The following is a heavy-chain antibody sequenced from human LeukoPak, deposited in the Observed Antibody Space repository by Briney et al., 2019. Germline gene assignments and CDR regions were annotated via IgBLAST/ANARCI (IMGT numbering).Heavy chain of an antibody. D-gene: IGHD1-26*01. Sequence: SETLSLTCTVSGGSISSYYWSWIRQPPGKGLEWIGYIYYSGSTNYNPSLKSRVTISVDTSKNQFSLKLSSVTAADTAVYYCAGFGGSFDIWGQGTMVTVSS. J-gene: IGHJ3*02. V-gene: IGHV4-59*08. CDR1: GGSISSYY. CDR2: IYYSGST. CDR3: AGFGGSFDI.